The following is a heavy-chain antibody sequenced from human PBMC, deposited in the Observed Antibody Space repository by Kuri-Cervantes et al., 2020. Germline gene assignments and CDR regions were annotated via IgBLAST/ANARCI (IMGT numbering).Heavy chain of an antibody. J-gene: IGHJ4*02. D-gene: IGHD6-19*01. CDR3: ARDLRQWPPTFDY. V-gene: IGHV3-23*01. Sequence: GGSLRLSCAASGFTFSSYAMSWVRQAPGKGLEWVSAISGNGRSTYYADSVKGRFTISRDNAKNSLYLQMNSLRAEDTAVYYCARDLRQWPPTFDYWGQGTLVTVSS. CDR2: ISGNGRST. CDR1: GFTFSSYA.